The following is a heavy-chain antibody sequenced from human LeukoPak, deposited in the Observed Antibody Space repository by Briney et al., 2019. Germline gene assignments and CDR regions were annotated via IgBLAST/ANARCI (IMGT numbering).Heavy chain of an antibody. Sequence: ASVKVSCKASGYTFTSYDINWVRQATGQGLEWMGWMNPNSGNTGNAQKFQGRVTITRNTSISTAYMELSSLRSEDTAVYYCARGIYDFWSGYYRSNWFDPWGQGTLVTVSS. V-gene: IGHV1-8*03. J-gene: IGHJ5*02. CDR3: ARGIYDFWSGYYRSNWFDP. CDR2: MNPNSGNT. CDR1: GYTFTSYD. D-gene: IGHD3-3*01.